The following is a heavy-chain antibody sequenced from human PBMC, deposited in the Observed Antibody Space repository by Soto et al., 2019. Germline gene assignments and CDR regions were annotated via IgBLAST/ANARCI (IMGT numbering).Heavy chain of an antibody. CDR1: GYTFTSYG. CDR3: AREYYDYVSGSYRPFDY. Sequence: ASVKVSCKASGYTFTSYGISWVRQAPGQGLEWMGWISAYNGNTNYAQKLQGRVTMTTDTSTSTAYMELRSLRSDDTAVYYCAREYYDYVSGSYRPFDYWGQGTLVTVSS. D-gene: IGHD3-16*02. V-gene: IGHV1-18*01. CDR2: ISAYNGNT. J-gene: IGHJ4*02.